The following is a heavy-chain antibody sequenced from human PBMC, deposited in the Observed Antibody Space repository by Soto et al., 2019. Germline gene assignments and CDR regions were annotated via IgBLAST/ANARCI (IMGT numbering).Heavy chain of an antibody. CDR3: ARELNCSGGSCYSYYYYYGMDV. J-gene: IGHJ6*02. D-gene: IGHD2-15*01. V-gene: IGHV4-31*03. Sequence: KSSETLSLTCTVSGGSISSGGYYWSWIRQHPGKGLEWIGYIYYSGSTYYNPSLKSRVTISVDTSKNQFSLKLSSVTAADTAVYYCARELNCSGGSCYSYYYYYGMDVWGQGTTVTVSS. CDR2: IYYSGST. CDR1: GGSISSGGYY.